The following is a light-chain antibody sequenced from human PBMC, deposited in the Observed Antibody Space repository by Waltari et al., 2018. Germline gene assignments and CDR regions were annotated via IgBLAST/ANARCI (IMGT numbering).Light chain of an antibody. CDR2: KVS. J-gene: IGLJ2*01. CDR3: SSYTSSSTLEV. CDR1: SSDVGGYNY. V-gene: IGLV2-14*01. Sequence: QSALTQPASVSGSPGQSITISCTGTSSDVGGYNYVSWYQQKPGKAPKLMIYKVSNRPSGVSKRFSGSKSGNTASLTISGLQAEDEADYYCSSYTSSSTLEVFGGGTKLTVL.